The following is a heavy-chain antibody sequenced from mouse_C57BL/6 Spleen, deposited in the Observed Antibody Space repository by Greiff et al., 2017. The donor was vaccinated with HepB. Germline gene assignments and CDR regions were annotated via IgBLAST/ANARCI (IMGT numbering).Heavy chain of an antibody. J-gene: IGHJ3*01. V-gene: IGHV5-4*01. CDR3: ARSIYYDYGGFAY. D-gene: IGHD2-4*01. CDR1: GFTFSSYA. CDR2: ISDGGSYT. Sequence: EVQRVESGGGLVKPGGSLKLSCAASGFTFSSYAMSWVRQTPEKRLEWVATISDGGSYTYYPDNVKGRFTISRDNAKNNLYLQMSHLKSEDTAMYYCARSIYYDYGGFAYWGQGTLVTVSA.